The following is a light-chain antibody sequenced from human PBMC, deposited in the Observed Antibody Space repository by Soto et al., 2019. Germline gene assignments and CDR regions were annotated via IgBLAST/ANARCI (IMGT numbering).Light chain of an antibody. Sequence: QSVLTQPPSASGTPGQRVTISCSGSSFNIGGNTVNWYQQVPGTAPKLLIYSNSQRPSGVPDRFSGSKSGTSASLAISGLQSEDEADYYCAAWDDSLNGVVFGGGTKVTVL. V-gene: IGLV1-44*01. J-gene: IGLJ2*01. CDR2: SNS. CDR1: SFNIGGNT. CDR3: AAWDDSLNGVV.